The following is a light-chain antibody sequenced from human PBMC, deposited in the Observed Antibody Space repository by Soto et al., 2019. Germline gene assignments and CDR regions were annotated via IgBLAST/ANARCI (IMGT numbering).Light chain of an antibody. Sequence: EIEMTQSPATLSLAPGERVTLSCRASESVSTNLAWYQQKPGQAPRLLIYGLSTRATGIPGRFSGSGSGTEFTLTISSLQSEDFAVYYCQQYNNWPLTFGQGTRLEIK. CDR2: GLS. V-gene: IGKV3-15*01. CDR3: QQYNNWPLT. CDR1: ESVSTN. J-gene: IGKJ5*01.